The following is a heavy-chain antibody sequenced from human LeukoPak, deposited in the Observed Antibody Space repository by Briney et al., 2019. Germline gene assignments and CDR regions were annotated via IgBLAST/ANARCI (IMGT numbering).Heavy chain of an antibody. Sequence: PGGSLRLSCAASGVTFSSYGMHWVRQAPGKGLEWVATIWFEGNNKYYANSVRGRFTISRDNSENTLYLQMNSLRAEDTAVYHCAREGSNDSSGYYYSGGYYYGMDVWGQGTTVTVSS. CDR1: GVTFSSYG. D-gene: IGHD3-22*01. CDR2: IWFEGNNK. CDR3: AREGSNDSSGYYYSGGYYYGMDV. J-gene: IGHJ6*02. V-gene: IGHV3-33*01.